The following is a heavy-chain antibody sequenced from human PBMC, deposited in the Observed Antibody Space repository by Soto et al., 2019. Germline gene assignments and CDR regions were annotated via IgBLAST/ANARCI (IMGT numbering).Heavy chain of an antibody. Sequence: EVQLVASGGGLVKPGGSLRLSCAASGFIVSNAWVNWVRQAPGKGLEWVGRIKSETDGGATDYGTPVEGRFTISRDDSKSTLYLQMYSLKTEDTAVYYCTTDKSYWGQGTLVTVSA. CDR3: TTDKSY. V-gene: IGHV3-15*07. CDR1: GFIVSNAW. CDR2: IKSETDGGAT. J-gene: IGHJ4*02.